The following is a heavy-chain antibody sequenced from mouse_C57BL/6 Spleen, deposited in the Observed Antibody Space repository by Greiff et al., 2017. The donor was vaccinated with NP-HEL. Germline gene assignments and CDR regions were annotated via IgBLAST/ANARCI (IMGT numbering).Heavy chain of an antibody. Sequence: EVKLQESGPELVKPGASVKISCKASGYSFTGYYMNWVKQSPEKSLEWIGEINPSTGGTTYNQKFKAKATLTVDKSSSTAYMQLKSLTSEDSAVYYCARKGDYDGPYYYAMDYWGQGTSVTVSS. CDR1: GYSFTGYY. CDR3: ARKGDYDGPYYYAMDY. D-gene: IGHD2-4*01. V-gene: IGHV1-42*01. J-gene: IGHJ4*01. CDR2: INPSTGGT.